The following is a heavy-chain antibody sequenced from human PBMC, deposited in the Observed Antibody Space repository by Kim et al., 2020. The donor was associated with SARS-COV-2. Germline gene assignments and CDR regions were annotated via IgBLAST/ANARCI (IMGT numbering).Heavy chain of an antibody. CDR2: IYYSGST. D-gene: IGHD6-19*01. Sequence: SETLSLTCTVSGGSISSYYWSWIRQPPGKGLEWIGFIYYSGSTNSNPSLKSRVTISVDTSKNQFSLKLRSVTAADTAVYYCATSSGWHLNYWGQGTLVT. CDR1: GGSISSYY. J-gene: IGHJ4*02. V-gene: IGHV4-59*13. CDR3: ATSSGWHLNY.